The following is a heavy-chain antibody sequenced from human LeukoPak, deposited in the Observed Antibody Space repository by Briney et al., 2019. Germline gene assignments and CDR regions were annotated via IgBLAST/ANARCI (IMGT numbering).Heavy chain of an antibody. CDR1: GFTFTTYA. CDR2: VASHGGSI. Sequence: PGGSLRLSCAASGFTFTTYAIHWVRQAPGKGLEWVAVVASHGGSIYYADSVRGRFTISRDNSKSMAFLQMDSLSADDSAIYYCARDPGGGQMDYWGQGTLVPVSP. D-gene: IGHD3-10*01. V-gene: IGHV3-30*04. J-gene: IGHJ4*02. CDR3: ARDPGGGQMDY.